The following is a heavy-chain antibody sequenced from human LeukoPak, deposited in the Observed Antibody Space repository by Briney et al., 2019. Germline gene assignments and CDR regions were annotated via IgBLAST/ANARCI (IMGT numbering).Heavy chain of an antibody. Sequence: PSETLSLTCTVSGGSISGSSYYWGWIRQPPGKGLEWIGSIYYSGSTYYNPSLKSRVTISVDTSKNQFSLKLSSVTAADTAVYYCARAEASSMVSYYYYMDVWGKGTTVTVSS. CDR1: GGSISGSSYY. J-gene: IGHJ6*03. D-gene: IGHD3-10*01. V-gene: IGHV4-39*01. CDR2: IYYSGST. CDR3: ARAEASSMVSYYYYMDV.